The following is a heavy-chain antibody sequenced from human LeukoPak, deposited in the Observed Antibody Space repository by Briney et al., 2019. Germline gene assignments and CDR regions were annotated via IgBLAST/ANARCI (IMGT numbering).Heavy chain of an antibody. CDR1: RDSVSRNSVA. Sequence: SRTLSLTCAISRDSVSRNSVAWNWIRQTPSRGLEWLGRTYYRSQWHYDYAVSVKSRIIINPDTSKNQFSLHLNSVTPEDTAVYYCARSSIKSFDYWGQGTLVTVSS. J-gene: IGHJ4*02. CDR3: ARSSIKSFDY. CDR2: TYYRSQWHY. V-gene: IGHV6-1*01.